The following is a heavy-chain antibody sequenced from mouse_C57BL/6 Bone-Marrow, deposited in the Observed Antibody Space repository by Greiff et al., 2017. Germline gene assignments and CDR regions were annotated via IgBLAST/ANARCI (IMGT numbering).Heavy chain of an antibody. D-gene: IGHD1-1*01. CDR2: ISSGGSYT. CDR1: GFTFSSYG. J-gene: IGHJ1*03. Sequence: DVKLVESGGDLVKPGGSLKLSCAASGFTFSSYGMSWVRQTPDKRLEWVATISSGGSYTYYPDSVKGRFTISRDNAKNTLYLQMSSLKSEDTAMYYCARPITTVVATDFDVWGTGTTVTVSS. CDR3: ARPITTVVATDFDV. V-gene: IGHV5-6*02.